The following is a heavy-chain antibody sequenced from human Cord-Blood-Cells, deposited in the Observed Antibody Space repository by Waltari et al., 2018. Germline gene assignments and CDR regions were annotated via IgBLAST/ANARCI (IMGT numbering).Heavy chain of an antibody. CDR3: ARFSSSITGTTDWFDP. D-gene: IGHD1-7*01. V-gene: IGHV4-34*01. CDR1: GGYFTGHY. J-gene: IGHJ5*02. CDR2: INHSGST. Sequence: QVQLQQWSAGLLKPSETLSLTRAGLGGYFTGHYWSWIRQPTGKGLEWIGEINHSGSTNYNPSLKSRVTISVDTSKIQFSLKLSSVTAADTAVYYCARFSSSITGTTDWFDPWGQGTLVTVSS.